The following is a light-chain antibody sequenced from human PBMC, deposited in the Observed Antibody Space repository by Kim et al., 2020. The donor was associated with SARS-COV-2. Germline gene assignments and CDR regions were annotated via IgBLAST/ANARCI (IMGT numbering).Light chain of an antibody. V-gene: IGLV1-51*01. J-gene: IGLJ2*01. CDR1: SSNIGSNQ. CDR2: DND. CDR3: GTWDDTLAAVV. Sequence: GQKVTISCSGSSSNIGSNQLYWYQQLPGTVPKLLIYDNDKRPSEISDRFSGSKSGTSATLGITGLQTGDEADYYCGTWDDTLAAVVFGGGTQLTVL.